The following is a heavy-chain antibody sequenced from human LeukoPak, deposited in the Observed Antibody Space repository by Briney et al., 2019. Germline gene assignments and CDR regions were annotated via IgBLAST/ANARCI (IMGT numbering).Heavy chain of an antibody. V-gene: IGHV1-69*01. D-gene: IGHD4-17*01. CDR2: IIPIFGIA. Sequence: SVKVSCKASGGTFSSYAISWVRQAPGQGLEWMGGIIPIFGIANYAQKFQGRVTITADESTSTAYMELSNLRSEDTAVYYCAAIRSVYGDYVAYWGQGTLVTVSS. J-gene: IGHJ4*02. CDR1: GGTFSSYA. CDR3: AAIRSVYGDYVAY.